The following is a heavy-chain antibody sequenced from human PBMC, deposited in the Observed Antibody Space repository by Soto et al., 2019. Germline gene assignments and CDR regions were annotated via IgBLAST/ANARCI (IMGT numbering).Heavy chain of an antibody. J-gene: IGHJ4*02. Sequence: PGESLKISCKGSGYSFTSYWIGWVRQMPGEGLEWMGIIYPGDSDTRYSPSFQGQVTISADKSISTAYLQWSSLKASGTAMYYCATFTPTIAAVGGYWGQGTLVTVSS. V-gene: IGHV5-51*01. CDR2: IYPGDSDT. CDR3: ATFTPTIAAVGGY. D-gene: IGHD6-13*01. CDR1: GYSFTSYW.